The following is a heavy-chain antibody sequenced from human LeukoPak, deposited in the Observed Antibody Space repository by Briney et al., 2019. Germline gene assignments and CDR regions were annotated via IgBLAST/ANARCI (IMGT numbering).Heavy chain of an antibody. CDR2: ISSSSSYI. CDR3: ARDSDYGPQRTTPESSDAFDI. V-gene: IGHV3-21*01. Sequence: PGGSLRLSCAASGFTFSSYSMNWVRQAPGKGLEWVSSISSSSSYIYYADSVKGRFTISRDNAKNSLYLQMNSLRAEDTAVYYCARDSDYGPQRTTPESSDAFDIWGQGTMVTVSS. CDR1: GFTFSSYS. D-gene: IGHD4-17*01. J-gene: IGHJ3*02.